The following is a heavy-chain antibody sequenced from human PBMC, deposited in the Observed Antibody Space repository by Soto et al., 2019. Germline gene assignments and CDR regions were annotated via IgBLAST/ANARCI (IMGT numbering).Heavy chain of an antibody. J-gene: IGHJ4*02. CDR1: GFTCSTYG. V-gene: IGHV3-30-3*01. D-gene: IGHD5-12*01. Sequence: GGSPRLSCAASGFTCSTYGMHWVRQAPGKGLEWVALISYAGSNTYYADSVKGRFTISRDNSKNTMYLQMNRLRHEDTSIYYCERECILRRASKYSLYCGQGTLVTVSS. CDR3: ERECILRRASKYSLY. CDR2: ISYAGSNT.